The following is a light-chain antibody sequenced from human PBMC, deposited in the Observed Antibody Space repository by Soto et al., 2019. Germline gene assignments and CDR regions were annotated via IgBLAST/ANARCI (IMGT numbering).Light chain of an antibody. J-gene: IGKJ4*01. CDR1: QSVGTN. Sequence: EIVLMQSPGTLSLSTGERATLSCRASQSVGTNLAWYQQKPGQAPRLLIYGASSRATGIPDRFSGSGSGTDFTLTISRLEPEDFAVYYCQQYGSSPLTFGGGTKVDIK. V-gene: IGKV3-20*01. CDR2: GAS. CDR3: QQYGSSPLT.